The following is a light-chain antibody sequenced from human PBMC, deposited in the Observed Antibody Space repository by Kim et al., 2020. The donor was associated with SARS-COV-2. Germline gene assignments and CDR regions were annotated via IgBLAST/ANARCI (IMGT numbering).Light chain of an antibody. CDR3: QEYKSNSWT. J-gene: IGKJ1*01. Sequence: DIQMTQSPSTLSASVGDRVTITCRASQSTSIWLAWYQQKPGKAPNLLIYDASNLESGVPSRFSGSGSGTEFTLTISSLQPDDFATYYCQEYKSNSWTFGQGTKVDIK. V-gene: IGKV1-5*01. CDR1: QSTSIW. CDR2: DAS.